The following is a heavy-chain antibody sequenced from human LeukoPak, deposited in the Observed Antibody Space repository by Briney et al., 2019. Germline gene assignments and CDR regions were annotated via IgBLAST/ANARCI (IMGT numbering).Heavy chain of an antibody. CDR1: GYSFTSYY. V-gene: IGHV1-8*02. J-gene: IGHJ4*02. CDR2: MNPNSGNT. CDR3: ARAWPMRKSLVLGLY. Sequence: ASVKVCCKASGYSFTSYYMHWVRQATGQGLEWMGWMNPNSGNTGYAQKFQGRVTMTRNTSISTAYMELSSLRSEDTAVYYCARAWPMRKSLVLGLYWGQGTLVTVSS. D-gene: IGHD6-13*01.